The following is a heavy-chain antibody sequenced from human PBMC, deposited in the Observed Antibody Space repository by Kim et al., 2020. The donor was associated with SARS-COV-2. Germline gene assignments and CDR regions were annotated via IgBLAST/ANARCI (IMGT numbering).Heavy chain of an antibody. Sequence: GGSLRLSCAASGFTFSSNAMHWVRQVPGKGLEWVAAISDDGSNTYYADSVKGRFTISRDNSKNTLYLQMNSLRAEDTAVYYCARPGYSGSYYVGTFDMWGQGTVVTVSS. J-gene: IGHJ3*02. CDR2: ISDDGSNT. D-gene: IGHD1-26*01. CDR3: ARPGYSGSYYVGTFDM. CDR1: GFTFSSNA. V-gene: IGHV3-30*04.